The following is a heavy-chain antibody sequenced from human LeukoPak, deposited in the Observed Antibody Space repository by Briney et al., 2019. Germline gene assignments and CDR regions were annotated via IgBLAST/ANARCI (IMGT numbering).Heavy chain of an antibody. V-gene: IGHV3-48*02. CDR1: GFTFSSYS. CDR3: ARGEGYCSSTSCSPDTPFDY. Sequence: PGGSLRLSCAASGFTFSSYSMNWVRQAPGKGLEWVSYISSSSSSTIYYADSVKGRFTISRDNAKNSLYLQMNSLRDEDTAVYYCARGEGYCSSTSCSPDTPFDYWGQGTLVTVSS. J-gene: IGHJ4*02. CDR2: ISSSSSSTI. D-gene: IGHD2-2*01.